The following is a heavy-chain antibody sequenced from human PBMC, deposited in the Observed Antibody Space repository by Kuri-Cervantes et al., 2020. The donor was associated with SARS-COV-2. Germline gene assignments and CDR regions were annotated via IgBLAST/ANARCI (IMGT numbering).Heavy chain of an antibody. D-gene: IGHD6-13*01. CDR1: GFSLSRYT. CDR3: AKGIPGIAAAGDY. Sequence: GGSLRLSCAASGFSLSRYTMNWVRQAPGKGLEWVSSISSSSSYIYYADSVKGRFTISRDNSKNTLYLQMNSLRAEDTAVYYCAKGIPGIAAAGDYWGQGTLVTVSS. V-gene: IGHV3-21*01. CDR2: ISSSSSYI. J-gene: IGHJ4*02.